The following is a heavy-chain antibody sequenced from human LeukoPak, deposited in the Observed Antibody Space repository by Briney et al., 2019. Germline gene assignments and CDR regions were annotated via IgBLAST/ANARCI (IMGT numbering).Heavy chain of an antibody. CDR1: GGSISSGGYS. Sequence: SETLSLTCAVSGGSISSGGYSWRWIREPPGKGLEWIGYIYHSGSTYYNPSLKSRVTISVDRSKNQFSLKLSSVTAADTAVYYCARADGDYRRGFDYWGQGTLVAVSS. CDR2: IYHSGST. V-gene: IGHV4-30-2*01. J-gene: IGHJ4*02. D-gene: IGHD4-17*01. CDR3: ARADGDYRRGFDY.